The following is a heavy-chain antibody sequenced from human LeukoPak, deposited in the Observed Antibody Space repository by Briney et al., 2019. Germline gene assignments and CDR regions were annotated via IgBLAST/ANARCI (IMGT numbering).Heavy chain of an antibody. D-gene: IGHD3-10*01. Sequence: SETLSLTCAVYGGSFSGYYWSWIRQPPGKGLEWIGEINHSGSTNYNPFLKSRVTISVDTSKNQFSLKLSSVTAADTAVYYCARYYYGSGSYSRRWFDPWGQGTLVTVSS. CDR3: ARYYYGSGSYSRRWFDP. CDR1: GGSFSGYY. V-gene: IGHV4-34*01. J-gene: IGHJ5*02. CDR2: INHSGST.